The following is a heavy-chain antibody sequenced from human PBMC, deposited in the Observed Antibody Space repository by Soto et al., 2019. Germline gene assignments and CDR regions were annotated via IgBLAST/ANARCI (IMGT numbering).Heavy chain of an antibody. Sequence: VQLQQWGAGLLKPSETLSLTCAVYGGSFSGYYWSWIRQPPGKGLEWIGEINHSGSTNYNPSLKSRVTISVDTSKNQFSLELSSVTAADTAVYYCARESGSATLGYWGQGTLVTVSS. V-gene: IGHV4-34*01. CDR2: INHSGST. J-gene: IGHJ4*02. CDR3: ARESGSATLGY. CDR1: GGSFSGYY. D-gene: IGHD2-15*01.